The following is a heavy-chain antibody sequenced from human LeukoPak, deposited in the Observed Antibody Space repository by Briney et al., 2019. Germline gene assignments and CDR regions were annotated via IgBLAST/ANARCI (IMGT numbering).Heavy chain of an antibody. V-gene: IGHV3-74*01. CDR3: VRGNDYGSPHY. J-gene: IGHJ4*02. Sequence: QTGGSLRLSCAVSGFTFSSYWMHWVRQAPGKGLVWVSRIDRDGSRINYADSVKGRFTISRDNGKNTLFLQMNSLRAEDAAVYYCVRGNDYGSPHYWGQGTLVTVSS. D-gene: IGHD5-12*01. CDR2: IDRDGSRI. CDR1: GFTFSSYW.